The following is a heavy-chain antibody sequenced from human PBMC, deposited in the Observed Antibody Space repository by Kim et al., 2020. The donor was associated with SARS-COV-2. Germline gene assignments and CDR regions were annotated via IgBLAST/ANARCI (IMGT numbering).Heavy chain of an antibody. CDR1: GGTFSSYT. Sequence: SVKVSCKASGGTFSSYTISWVRQAPGQGLEWMGRIIPILGIANYAQKFQGRVTITADKSTSTAYMELSSLRSEDTAVYYCAREGDVVVPAAMRNWFDPWGQGTLVTVSS. D-gene: IGHD2-2*01. CDR3: AREGDVVVPAAMRNWFDP. CDR2: IIPILGIA. J-gene: IGHJ5*02. V-gene: IGHV1-69*04.